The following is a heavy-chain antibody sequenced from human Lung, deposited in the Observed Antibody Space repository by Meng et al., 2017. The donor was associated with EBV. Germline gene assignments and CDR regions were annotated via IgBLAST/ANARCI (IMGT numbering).Heavy chain of an antibody. CDR1: GGSIRSDDW. Sequence: QVGLQEAGPGLVKPSGTLSLTCAVSGGSIRSDDWWTWVRQPPGKGLEWIGEIFHIGSTNYTPSLKSRVTISIDKSKNQFSLKLSSVTAADTAVYYCARAPPLRAQEEDHLRKWGQGILVTVSS. D-gene: IGHD4-17*01. CDR2: IFHIGST. J-gene: IGHJ4*02. V-gene: IGHV4-4*02. CDR3: ARAPPLRAQEEDHLRK.